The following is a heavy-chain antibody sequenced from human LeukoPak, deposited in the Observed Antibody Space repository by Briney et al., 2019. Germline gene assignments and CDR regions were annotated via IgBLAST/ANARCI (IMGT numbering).Heavy chain of an antibody. J-gene: IGHJ3*02. V-gene: IGHV1-18*01. CDR1: GYTFTSYD. CDR3: ARFHQQWQTDAFAI. D-gene: IGHD6-19*01. CDR2: ISAYNGNT. Sequence: GASVKVSCKASGYTFTSYDINWVRQAPGQGLEWMGWISAYNGNTNYAQKYQGRVTMTTDTSTSTAYMELRSLTSDDTAVYYCARFHQQWQTDAFAIWGQGTMVTVSS.